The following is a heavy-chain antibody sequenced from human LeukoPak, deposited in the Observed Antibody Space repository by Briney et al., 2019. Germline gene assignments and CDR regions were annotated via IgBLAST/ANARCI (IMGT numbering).Heavy chain of an antibody. CDR2: IYYSGST. D-gene: IGHD6-19*01. CDR1: GASISSYY. V-gene: IGHV4-59*01. CDR3: ARWSLYSSGWDFDY. Sequence: SEALSLTCTVSGASISSYYWSWIRQPPGKGLEWIGYIYYSGSTSYNPSLKSRVTISVDTSKNQFSLNLSSVTAADTAVYYCARWSLYSSGWDFDYWGQGILVSVSS. J-gene: IGHJ4*02.